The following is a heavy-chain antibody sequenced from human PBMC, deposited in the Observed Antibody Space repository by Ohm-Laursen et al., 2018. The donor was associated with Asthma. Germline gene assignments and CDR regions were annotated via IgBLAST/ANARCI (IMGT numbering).Heavy chain of an antibody. J-gene: IGHJ3*01. CDR3: ARGHRSSWFDAFDV. V-gene: IGHV3-30*03. CDR2: ISYDGSNK. Sequence: SLRLSCSASGFTFSSYGMHWVRQAPGKGLEWVAVISYDGSNKYYADAVKGRFTISRDNSKNTMHLQLGSLRPDDTAVYYCARGHRSSWFDAFDVWGHGTVVTVSS. CDR1: GFTFSSYG. D-gene: IGHD6-13*01.